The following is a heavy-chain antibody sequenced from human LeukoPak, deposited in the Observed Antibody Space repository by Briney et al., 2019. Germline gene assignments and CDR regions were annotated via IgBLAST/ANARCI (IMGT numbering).Heavy chain of an antibody. J-gene: IGHJ4*02. D-gene: IGHD6-19*01. CDR1: GFTFSSYW. CDR2: ISSSGGAI. CDR3: AREGQYSSLDY. Sequence: PGGSLRLSCAASGFTFSSYWMNWVRQAPGKGLEWVSFISSSGGAIYYADSVKGRFTISRDNAKNTLYLQMNSLRAGDTAVYYCAREGQYSSLDYWGQGTLVTVSS. V-gene: IGHV3-48*04.